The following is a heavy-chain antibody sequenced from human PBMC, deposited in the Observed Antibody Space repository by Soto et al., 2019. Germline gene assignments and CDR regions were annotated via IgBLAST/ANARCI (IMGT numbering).Heavy chain of an antibody. J-gene: IGHJ5*02. CDR2: ISAYNGNT. CDR1: GYTFTCYG. D-gene: IGHD4-4*01. CDR3: ARGDYSNVVYWFDP. V-gene: IGHV1-18*01. Sequence: ASVKVSCKASGYTFTCYGISCVRQAPGQGLEWMGWISAYNGNTNYAQKLQGRVTMTTDTSTSTAYMELRSLRSDDTAVYYCARGDYSNVVYWFDPWGQGTLVTVSS.